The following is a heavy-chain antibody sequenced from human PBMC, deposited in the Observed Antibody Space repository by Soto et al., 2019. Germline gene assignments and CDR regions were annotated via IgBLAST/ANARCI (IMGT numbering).Heavy chain of an antibody. CDR3: ARDLGATYYYDSSGYETDY. J-gene: IGHJ4*02. V-gene: IGHV3-33*01. D-gene: IGHD3-22*01. CDR1: GFTFSSYG. CDR2: IWYDGSNK. Sequence: GGSLRLSCAASGFTFSSYGMHWVRQAPGKGLEWVAVIWYDGSNKYYADSVKGRFTISRDNSKNTLYLQMNSLRAEDTAVYYCARDLGATYYYDSSGYETDYSGQGALVTVSS.